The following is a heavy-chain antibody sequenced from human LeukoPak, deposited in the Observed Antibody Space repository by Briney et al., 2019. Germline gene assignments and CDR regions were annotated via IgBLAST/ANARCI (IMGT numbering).Heavy chain of an antibody. Sequence: SETLSLTCAVYGGSFSGYYWSWLRQPPGKGREWIGEINHSGSTNYNPSLKSRVTISADTSKNQFSLKLSSVTAADTAVYYCARGGSNYDAFDIWGQGTMVTVSS. D-gene: IGHD4-11*01. CDR2: INHSGST. CDR3: ARGGSNYDAFDI. J-gene: IGHJ3*02. CDR1: GGSFSGYY. V-gene: IGHV4-34*01.